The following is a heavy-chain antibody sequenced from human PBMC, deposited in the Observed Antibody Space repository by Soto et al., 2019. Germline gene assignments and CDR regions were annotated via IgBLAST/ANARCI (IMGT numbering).Heavy chain of an antibody. Sequence: QVQLQQWGAGLLKPSETLSLTCAVYGGSFSGYYWSWIRQPPGKGLEWIGEINHSGSTNYNPSLKSRVTISVDASKNQVSLKLSSVTAADTAVYYCARGGVVVAATQFDYWGQGTLVTVSS. V-gene: IGHV4-34*01. CDR3: ARGGVVVAATQFDY. CDR2: INHSGST. D-gene: IGHD2-15*01. CDR1: GGSFSGYY. J-gene: IGHJ4*02.